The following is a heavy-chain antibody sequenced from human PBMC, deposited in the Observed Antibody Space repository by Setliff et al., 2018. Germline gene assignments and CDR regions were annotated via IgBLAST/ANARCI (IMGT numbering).Heavy chain of an antibody. CDR2: MDTGNGKK. CDR1: GETLTRYS. V-gene: IGHV1-3*04. Sequence: RASVKVSCKASGETLTRYSIHWVRQAPGQRLEWIGYMDTGNGKKEYSQKFRDRVTIIRDTSATTAYLELHSLRSDDTAVYYCATGQHSGSWTRDQWGQGTLVTVSS. CDR3: ATGQHSGSWTRDQ. J-gene: IGHJ4*02. D-gene: IGHD6-13*01.